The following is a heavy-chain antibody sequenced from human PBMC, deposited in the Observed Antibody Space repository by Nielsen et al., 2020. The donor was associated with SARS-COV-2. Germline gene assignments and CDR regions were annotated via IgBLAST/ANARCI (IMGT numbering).Heavy chain of an antibody. J-gene: IGHJ4*02. CDR3: ARAGRGYSSSPT. V-gene: IGHV1-2*06. CDR2: INPNSGGT. Sequence: ASVKVSCKASGYTFTGYYMHWVRQAPGQGLEWMGRINPNSGGTNYAQKFQGRVTMTKDTSISTAYMELSRLRSDDTAVYYCARAGRGYSSSPTWGQGTLVTVSS. CDR1: GYTFTGYY. D-gene: IGHD6-6*01.